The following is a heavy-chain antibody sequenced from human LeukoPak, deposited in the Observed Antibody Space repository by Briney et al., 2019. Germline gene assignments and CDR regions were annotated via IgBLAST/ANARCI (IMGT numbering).Heavy chain of an antibody. Sequence: ASVRVSCKASRGTFTNYGISWVRQAPGQGLEWMGRIIPILGTANYAQKYQGRVTITADTSTSTGYMELSSLRSEDTAVYYCARDGWMDVWGQGTTVLVSS. CDR2: IIPILGTA. D-gene: IGHD2-15*01. J-gene: IGHJ6*02. CDR3: ARDGWMDV. V-gene: IGHV1-69*04. CDR1: RGTFTNYG.